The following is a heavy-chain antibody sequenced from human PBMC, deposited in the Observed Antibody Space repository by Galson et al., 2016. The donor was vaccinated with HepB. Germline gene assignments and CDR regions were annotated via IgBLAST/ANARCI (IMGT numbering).Heavy chain of an antibody. V-gene: IGHV4-31*11. D-gene: IGHD1-14*01. CDR2: ISYSGTT. CDR3: ARVTVFDFQTGNYHYGMDV. CDR1: SGSVSSGGHY. Sequence: TLSLTCAHSSGSVSSGGHYWTWVRQLPGKGLEWIGYISYSGTTSYNPSLKGRFTISIDTSQNLFSLSLLSVTAADTAVYYCARVTVFDFQTGNYHYGMDVWGQGTTVTVSS. J-gene: IGHJ6*01.